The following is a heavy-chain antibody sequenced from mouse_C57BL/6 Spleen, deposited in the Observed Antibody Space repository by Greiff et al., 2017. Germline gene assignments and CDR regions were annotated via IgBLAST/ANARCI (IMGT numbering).Heavy chain of an antibody. V-gene: IGHV1-26*01. CDR2: INPNNGGT. CDR3: ARSLLLRSYFDY. D-gene: IGHD1-1*01. CDR1: GYTFTDYY. Sequence: EVQLQQSGPELVKPGASVKISCKASGYTFTDYYMNWVKQSHGKSLEWIGDINPNNGGTSYNQKFKGKATLTVDKSSSTAYMELRSLTSEDSAVYYCARSLLLRSYFDYWGQGTTLTVSS. J-gene: IGHJ2*01.